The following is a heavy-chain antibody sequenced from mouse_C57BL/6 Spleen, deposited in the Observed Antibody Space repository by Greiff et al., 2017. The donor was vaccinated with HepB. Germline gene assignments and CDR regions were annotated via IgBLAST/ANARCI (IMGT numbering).Heavy chain of an antibody. V-gene: IGHV5-16*01. CDR3: ARIYYDYDGWYFDV. D-gene: IGHD2-4*01. Sequence: EVKLVESEGGLVQPGRSMKLSCTASGFTFSDYYMAWVRQVPEKGLEWVANINYDGSSTYYLDSLKSRFIISRDNAKNILYLQMSSLKSEDTATYYCARIYYDYDGWYFDVWGTGTTVTVSS. CDR2: INYDGSST. J-gene: IGHJ1*03. CDR1: GFTFSDYY.